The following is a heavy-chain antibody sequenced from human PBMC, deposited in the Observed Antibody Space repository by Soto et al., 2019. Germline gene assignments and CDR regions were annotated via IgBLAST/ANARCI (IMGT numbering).Heavy chain of an antibody. Sequence: SETQSLTCTVSGGSISEYYWNWIRQPPGKGLEWIGFIHYTGNTNYNPSLKSRVAISVDTSKNQFSVKLTSVTAADTAVYYCARGTPYHRNDDWFDTWGQGTLVTVSS. J-gene: IGHJ5*02. CDR2: IHYTGNT. CDR1: GGSISEYY. V-gene: IGHV4-59*01. CDR3: ARGTPYHRNDDWFDT.